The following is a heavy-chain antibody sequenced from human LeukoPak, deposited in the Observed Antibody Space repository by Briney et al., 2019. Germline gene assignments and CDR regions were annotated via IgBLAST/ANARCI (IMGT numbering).Heavy chain of an antibody. CDR2: IWYDGSNK. J-gene: IGHJ4*02. Sequence: GRSLRLSCAASGFTFSSYGMHWVRQAPGKGLEWVAVIWYDGSNKYYADSVKGRFTISRDNSKNTLYLQMNSLRAEDTAVYYCARGGSGYTFDYWGQGTLVTVSS. D-gene: IGHD3-3*01. CDR3: ARGGSGYTFDY. CDR1: GFTFSSYG. V-gene: IGHV3-33*08.